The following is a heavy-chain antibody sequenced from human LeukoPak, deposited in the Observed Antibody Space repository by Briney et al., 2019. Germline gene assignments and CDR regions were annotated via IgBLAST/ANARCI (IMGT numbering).Heavy chain of an antibody. Sequence: ASVKVSCNASGYTFTSYGISWVRQAPGQGLEWMGWISAYNGNTNYAQKLQGRVTMTRDTSTSTVYMELSSLRSEDTAVYYCARGALTVTTCWFDPWGQGTLVTVSS. CDR3: ARGALTVTTCWFDP. D-gene: IGHD4-11*01. CDR1: GYTFTSYG. V-gene: IGHV1-18*01. CDR2: ISAYNGNT. J-gene: IGHJ5*02.